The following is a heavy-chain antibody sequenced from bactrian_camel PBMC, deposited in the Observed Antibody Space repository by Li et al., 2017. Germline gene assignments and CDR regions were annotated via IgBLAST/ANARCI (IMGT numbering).Heavy chain of an antibody. V-gene: IGHV3S54*01. J-gene: IGHJ6*01. CDR2: IHTRSGGT. Sequence: QLVESGGGSVQAGGSLTLSCAASGNIDDSIVMAWFRQSPGKEREGVAVIHTRSGGTNYADSVRGRFTISRGNAQTTMYLQMSSLEPEDTAMYYCAARRSFLVNCFLAVDNFADWGQGTQVTVS. CDR3: AARRSFLVNCFLAVDNFAD. D-gene: IGHD7*01. CDR1: GNIDDSIV.